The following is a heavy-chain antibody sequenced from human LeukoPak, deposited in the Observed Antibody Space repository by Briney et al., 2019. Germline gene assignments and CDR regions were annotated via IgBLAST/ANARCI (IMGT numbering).Heavy chain of an antibody. J-gene: IGHJ6*02. V-gene: IGHV4-39*01. CDR1: GGSFSTTSYY. CDR3: ARHPYYYYGMNV. CDR2: MYYSGRT. Sequence: SETLSLTCTVSGGSFSTTSYYWGWIRQPPGRGLEWIGTMYYSGRTYYNPSLKSRVTISVDTSKTLLSLRLSSVTAADTAVYYCARHPYYYYGMNVWGQGTTVTVSS.